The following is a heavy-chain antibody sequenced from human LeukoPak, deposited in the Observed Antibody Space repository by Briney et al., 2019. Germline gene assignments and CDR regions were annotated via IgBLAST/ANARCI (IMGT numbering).Heavy chain of an antibody. Sequence: GGSLRLSCAASGFTFSSYAMSWIRQAPGKGLEWVSAMSGSGDGTYYADSVKGRFTISRDNSKNTLYLQMNSLRAEDTAVYYCAKMMGQRLYDYCMDVWGKGTTVTVSS. CDR3: AKMMGQRLYDYCMDV. V-gene: IGHV3-23*01. D-gene: IGHD3-16*01. J-gene: IGHJ6*03. CDR1: GFTFSSYA. CDR2: MSGSGDGT.